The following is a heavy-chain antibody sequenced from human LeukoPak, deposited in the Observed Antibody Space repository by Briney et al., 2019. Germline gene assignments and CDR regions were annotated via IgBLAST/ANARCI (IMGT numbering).Heavy chain of an antibody. V-gene: IGHV3-23*01. CDR3: AKAHYDFWSGYYRGYFDN. CDR1: GFTFSSYW. CDR2: IGGSGFKT. Sequence: PGGSLRLSCATSGFTFSSYWMGWVRQAPGMGLEWVSSIGGSGFKTYYAGSVKGRFTISRDRSKNTLYLQMNSLRAEDTAVYYCAKAHYDFWSGYYRGYFDNWGQGTMVTVSS. D-gene: IGHD3-3*01. J-gene: IGHJ4*02.